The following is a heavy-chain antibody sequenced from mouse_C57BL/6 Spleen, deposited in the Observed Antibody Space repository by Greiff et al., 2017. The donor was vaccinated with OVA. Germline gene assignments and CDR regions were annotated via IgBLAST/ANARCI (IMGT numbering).Heavy chain of an antibody. V-gene: IGHV5-9*01. CDR3: ARKGLGLYFDY. Sequence: EVKLMESGGGLVKPGGSLKLSCAASGFTFSSYTMSWVRQTPEKRLEWVATISGGGGNTYYPDSVKGRFTISRDNAKNTLYLQMSSLRSEDTALYYCARKGLGLYFDYWGQGTTLTVSS. CDR2: ISGGGGNT. D-gene: IGHD4-1*01. CDR1: GFTFSSYT. J-gene: IGHJ2*01.